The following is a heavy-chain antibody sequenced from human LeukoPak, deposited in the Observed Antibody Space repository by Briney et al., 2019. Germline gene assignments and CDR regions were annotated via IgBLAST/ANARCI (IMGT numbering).Heavy chain of an antibody. CDR1: GFTFSSYW. CDR3: ARDPITIFGVDLDY. J-gene: IGHJ4*02. Sequence: GGSLRLSCAASGFTFSSYWMHWVRHAPGKGLVWVSRITSDGSSTTYADSVKGRFTISRDNANNTLYLQMNSLRAEDTAVYYCARDPITIFGVDLDYWGQGTLVTVSS. V-gene: IGHV3-74*01. D-gene: IGHD3-3*01. CDR2: ITSDGSST.